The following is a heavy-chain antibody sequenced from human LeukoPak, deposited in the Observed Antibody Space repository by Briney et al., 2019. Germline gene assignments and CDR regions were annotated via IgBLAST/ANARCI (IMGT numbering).Heavy chain of an antibody. CDR3: ATAGIAAAGTYY. V-gene: IGHV4-4*02. J-gene: IGHJ4*02. D-gene: IGHD6-13*01. Sequence: SGTLSLTCAVSGGSISSSSWWSWVRQPPGKGLEWIGEIYHSGSTNYNPSLKSRVTISVDKSKNQFSLKLSSVTAADTAVYYCATAGIAAAGTYYWGQGTLVTVSS. CDR1: GGSISSSSW. CDR2: IYHSGST.